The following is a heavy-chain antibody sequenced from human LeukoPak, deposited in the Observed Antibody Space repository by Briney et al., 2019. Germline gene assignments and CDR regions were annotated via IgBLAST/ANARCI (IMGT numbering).Heavy chain of an antibody. D-gene: IGHD6-19*01. CDR1: GLTSTDYG. J-gene: IGHJ4*02. CDR3: TRDAYSTGWNSDY. V-gene: IGHV3-49*04. CDR2: IRSKASGATI. Sequence: GGSLRPSCKVPGLTSTDYGTSSVRRAPGKGLEWVGCIRSKASGATIEYAASVKGRFSIARDDSKNIAYLEMNSLKSDDTAVYYCTRDAYSTGWNSDYWGQGTLVTVSS.